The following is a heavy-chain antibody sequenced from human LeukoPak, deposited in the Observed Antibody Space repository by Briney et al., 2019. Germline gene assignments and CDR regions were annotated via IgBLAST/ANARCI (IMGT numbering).Heavy chain of an antibody. Sequence: GGSLRLSCAASGFTVSSNYMSWVRLAPGKGLEWVSVIYSGGSTYYADSVKGRFTISRDNSKNTLYLQMNSLRAEDTAVYYCARFLVAVTDFFFASWGQGTLVTVSS. D-gene: IGHD6-19*01. CDR2: IYSGGST. CDR1: GFTVSSNY. J-gene: IGHJ4*02. V-gene: IGHV3-53*01. CDR3: ARFLVAVTDFFFAS.